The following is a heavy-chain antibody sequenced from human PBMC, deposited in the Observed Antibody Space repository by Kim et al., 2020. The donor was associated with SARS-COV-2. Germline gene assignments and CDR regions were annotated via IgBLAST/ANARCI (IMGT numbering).Heavy chain of an antibody. CDR2: IYYSGST. J-gene: IGHJ6*03. CDR1: GGSISSYY. Sequence: SETLSLTCTVSGGSISSYYWSWIRQPPGKGLEWIGYIYYSGSTNYNPSLKSRVTISVDTSKNQFSLKLSSVTAADTAVYYCARGYSSGWYSPYYYYMDVWGKGTTVTVS. V-gene: IGHV4-59*08. D-gene: IGHD6-19*01. CDR3: ARGYSSGWYSPYYYYMDV.